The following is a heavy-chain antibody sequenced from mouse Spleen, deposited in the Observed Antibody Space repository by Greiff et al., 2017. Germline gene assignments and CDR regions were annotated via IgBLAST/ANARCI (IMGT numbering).Heavy chain of an antibody. CDR2: INYDGSST. CDR3: ARDRFYYYGSTHYAMDY. D-gene: IGHD1-1*01. CDR1: GFTFSDYY. J-gene: IGHJ4*01. Sequence: EVKLVESEGGLVQPGSSMKLSCTASGFTFSDYYMAWVRQVPEKGLEWVANINYDGSSTYYLDSLKSRFIISRDNAKNILYLQMSSLKSEDTATYYCARDRFYYYGSTHYAMDYWGQGTSGTVSS. V-gene: IGHV5-16*01.